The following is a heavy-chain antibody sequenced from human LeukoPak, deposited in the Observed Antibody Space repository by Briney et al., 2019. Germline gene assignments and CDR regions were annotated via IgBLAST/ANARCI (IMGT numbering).Heavy chain of an antibody. CDR3: ASGGPIYYFDY. V-gene: IGHV3-74*01. J-gene: IGHJ4*02. CDR1: GFTFSSYW. Sequence: QTGGSLRLSCAASGFTFSSYWMHWVRQAPGKGLVWVSRINTDESSTSYADSGKGRFTISRDNAKNTLYLQMNSLRAEDTAVYYCASGGPIYYFDYWGQGTLVTVSS. D-gene: IGHD2-15*01. CDR2: INTDESST.